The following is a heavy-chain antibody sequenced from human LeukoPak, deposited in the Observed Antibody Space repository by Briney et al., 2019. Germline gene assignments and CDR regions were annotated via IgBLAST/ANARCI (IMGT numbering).Heavy chain of an antibody. Sequence: GGSLRLSCAASGFTFSTYGMHWVRQAPGKGLEWVAVISFDGIYKFYSDSVKGRFSISRDNSNNTLSLQMNSLRADDTAVYYCAKGDYYDSSGYHWGQGTLVTVSS. CDR1: GFTFSTYG. V-gene: IGHV3-30*18. CDR2: ISFDGIYK. D-gene: IGHD3-22*01. CDR3: AKGDYYDSSGYH. J-gene: IGHJ4*02.